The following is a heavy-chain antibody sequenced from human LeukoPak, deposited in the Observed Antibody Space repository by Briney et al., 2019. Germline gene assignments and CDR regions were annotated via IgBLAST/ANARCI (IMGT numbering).Heavy chain of an antibody. CDR1: GFTFSSYW. CDR3: ARGIIASTMTPFDY. Sequence: GGSLRLFCAASGFTFSSYWMHWVRQAPGKGLVWVSRINSDGSSTSYADSVKGRFTISRDNAKNTLYLQMNSLRAEDTAVYYCARGIIASTMTPFDYWGQGTLVTVSS. V-gene: IGHV3-74*01. D-gene: IGHD5/OR15-5a*01. J-gene: IGHJ4*02. CDR2: INSDGSST.